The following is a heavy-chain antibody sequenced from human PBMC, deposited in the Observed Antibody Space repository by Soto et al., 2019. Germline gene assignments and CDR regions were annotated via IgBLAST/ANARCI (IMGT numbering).Heavy chain of an antibody. Sequence: GASVKVSCKASGYTFTSYAMHWVRQAPGQRLEWMGWINAGNGNTKYSQKFQGRVTITRDTSASTAYMELSSLRSEDTATYYCAHTVARGAYWETFGYWGQGTLVTVS. CDR3: AHTVARGAYWETFGY. J-gene: IGHJ4*02. V-gene: IGHV1-3*01. CDR2: INAGNGNT. D-gene: IGHD3-16*01. CDR1: GYTFTSYA.